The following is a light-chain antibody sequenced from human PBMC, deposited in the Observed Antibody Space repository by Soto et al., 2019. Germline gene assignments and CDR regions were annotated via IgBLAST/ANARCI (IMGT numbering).Light chain of an antibody. CDR1: SSDVGHYNY. CDR3: SSYTSSSTPNV. J-gene: IGLJ1*01. Sequence: QSVLTQPASVSGSPGQSITISCTGTSSDVGHYNYVSWYQQHPGKAPKLVIYDVSNRPSGISNRFSGSKSGNTASLTISGLQAEDEADYYCSSYTSSSTPNVFGTGTKVTVL. CDR2: DVS. V-gene: IGLV2-14*01.